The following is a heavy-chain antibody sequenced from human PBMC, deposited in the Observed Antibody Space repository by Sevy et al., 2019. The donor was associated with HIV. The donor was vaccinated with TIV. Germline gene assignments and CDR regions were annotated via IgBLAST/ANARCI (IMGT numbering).Heavy chain of an antibody. CDR1: GVSIRNYY. CDR3: ARGGPNQHQLDYFDY. D-gene: IGHD6-13*01. J-gene: IGHJ4*02. CDR2: SGST. V-gene: IGHV4-59*01. Sequence: SETLSLTCTVSGVSIRNYYWAWIRQPPGKGLECVGFSGSTNYNPSLKSRVTTSVDTSKNHFSLKLSSVTVADTAIYYCARGGPNQHQLDYFDYWGQGTLVTVSS.